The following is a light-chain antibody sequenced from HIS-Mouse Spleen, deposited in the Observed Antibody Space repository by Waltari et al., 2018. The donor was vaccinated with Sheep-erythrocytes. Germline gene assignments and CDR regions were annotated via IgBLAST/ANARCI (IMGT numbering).Light chain of an antibody. J-gene: IGLJ2*01. CDR1: SSDVGRYNL. CDR3: CSYAGSSTLV. Sequence: QSALTQPASVSGSPGQSITISCTGTSSDVGRYNLVSWYQQHPGKAPKLMIYEGGKRPSGVSNRFSGSKSGNTASLTISGLQAEDEADYYCCSYAGSSTLVFGGGTKLTVL. CDR2: EGG. V-gene: IGLV2-23*01.